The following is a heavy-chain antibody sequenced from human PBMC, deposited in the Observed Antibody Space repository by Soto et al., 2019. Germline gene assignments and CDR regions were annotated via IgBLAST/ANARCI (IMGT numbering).Heavy chain of an antibody. CDR3: ARDLGYYYDSSGYPTRFFDY. CDR2: ISSSSSYI. V-gene: IGHV3-21*01. CDR1: GFTFSSYS. D-gene: IGHD3-22*01. J-gene: IGHJ4*02. Sequence: EVLLVESGGGLVKPGGSLRLSCAASGFTFSSYSMNWVRQAPGKGLEWVSSISSSSSYIYYADSVKGRFTISRDNAKNTLYLQMNSLRAEDTAVYYCARDLGYYYDSSGYPTRFFDYWGPGTLVTVSS.